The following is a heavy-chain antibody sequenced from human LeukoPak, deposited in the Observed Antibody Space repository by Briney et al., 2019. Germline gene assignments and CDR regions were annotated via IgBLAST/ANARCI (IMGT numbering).Heavy chain of an antibody. CDR2: INHSGST. D-gene: IGHD6-13*01. CDR3: ARGRKQLVVY. V-gene: IGHV4-34*01. CDR1: GGSFSGYY. J-gene: IGHJ4*02. Sequence: TSETLSLTCAVYGGSFSGYYWSWIRQPPGKGLEWIGEINHSGSTNYNPPLKSRVTISVDTSKNQFSLKLSSVTAADTAVYYCARGRKQLVVYWGQGTLVTVSS.